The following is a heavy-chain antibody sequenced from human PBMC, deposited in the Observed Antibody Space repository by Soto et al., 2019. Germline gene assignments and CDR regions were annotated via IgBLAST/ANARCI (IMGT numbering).Heavy chain of an antibody. D-gene: IGHD2-2*01. Sequence: QVQLVQSGAEVKKPGASVKVSCKASGYTFTSYGISWVQQAPGQGLEWMGWISAYNGNTNYAQKLQGRVTMTTDTSTSTAYMELRSLRSDDTAVYYCARAGDIVVVPNIAALYYFDYWGQGTLVTVSS. V-gene: IGHV1-18*01. CDR3: ARAGDIVVVPNIAALYYFDY. J-gene: IGHJ4*02. CDR2: ISAYNGNT. CDR1: GYTFTSYG.